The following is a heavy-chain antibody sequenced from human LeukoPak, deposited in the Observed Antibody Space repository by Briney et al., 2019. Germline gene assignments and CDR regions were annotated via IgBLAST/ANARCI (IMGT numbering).Heavy chain of an antibody. CDR2: IYYSGST. J-gene: IGHJ3*02. V-gene: IGHV4-61*01. Sequence: SETLSLTCTVSGASVNSGSSYWSWIRQPPGKGLEWIGYIYYSGSTNYNPSLKSRVTISVDTSKKQFSLKLSSLTAADTAVYYCARGGTAVIAPYAFDIWGQGTMVTVSS. CDR1: GASVNSGSSY. D-gene: IGHD4-23*01. CDR3: ARGGTAVIAPYAFDI.